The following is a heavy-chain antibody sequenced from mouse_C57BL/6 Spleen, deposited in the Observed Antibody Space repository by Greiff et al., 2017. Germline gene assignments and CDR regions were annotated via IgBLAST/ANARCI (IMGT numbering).Heavy chain of an antibody. CDR2: IDPSDSYT. V-gene: IGHV1-50*01. CDR1: GYTFTSYW. D-gene: IGHD1-1*02. Sequence: QVQLQQSGAELVKPGASVKLSCKASGYTFTSYWMQWVKQRPGQGLEWIGEIDPSDSYTNYNQKFKGKATLTVDTSSSTAYMQLSSLTSEDSAVYYCARSYGYWYFDVWGTGTTVTVSS. J-gene: IGHJ1*03. CDR3: ARSYGYWYFDV.